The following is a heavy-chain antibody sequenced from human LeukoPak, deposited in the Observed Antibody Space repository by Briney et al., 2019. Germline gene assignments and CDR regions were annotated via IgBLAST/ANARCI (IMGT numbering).Heavy chain of an antibody. CDR2: IYYSGTT. CDR3: ARAQGYHDAFDI. CDR1: DGSISSRNYY. V-gene: IGHV4-39*07. D-gene: IGHD5-18*01. Sequence: PSETLSLTCTVSDGSISSRNYYWGWIRQPPGMGLEWIGTIYYSGTTSYNPSLKSRVTISVDTSKNQFSLKLSSVTAADTAVYYCARAQGYHDAFDIWGQGTMVTVSS. J-gene: IGHJ3*02.